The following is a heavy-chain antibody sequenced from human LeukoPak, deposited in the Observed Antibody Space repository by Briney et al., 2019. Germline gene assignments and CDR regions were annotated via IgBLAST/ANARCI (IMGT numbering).Heavy chain of an antibody. CDR3: ARYHYGGNGYDAFDT. D-gene: IGHD4-23*01. J-gene: IGHJ3*02. Sequence: SVKVSCKASGYTFTSYGISWVRQAPGQGLEWMGRIIPILGIANYAQKFQGRVTITADKSTSTAYMELSSLRSEDTAVYYCARYHYGGNGYDAFDTWGQGTMVTVSS. V-gene: IGHV1-69*04. CDR2: IIPILGIA. CDR1: GYTFTSYG.